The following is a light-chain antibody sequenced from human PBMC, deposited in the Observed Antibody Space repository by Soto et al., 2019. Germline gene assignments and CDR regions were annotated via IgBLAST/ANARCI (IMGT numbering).Light chain of an antibody. V-gene: IGKV3-15*01. CDR2: GAS. CDR1: QSIGSN. Sequence: EIVVTQSPATLSVSPGERATLSCRASQSIGSNLAWYQQKPGRAPRLLIYGASARATGIPARFSGSGSGKEFALTISGLQAEDVAMYYCQQYKNWWTFGQGTKVEIK. CDR3: QQYKNWWT. J-gene: IGKJ1*01.